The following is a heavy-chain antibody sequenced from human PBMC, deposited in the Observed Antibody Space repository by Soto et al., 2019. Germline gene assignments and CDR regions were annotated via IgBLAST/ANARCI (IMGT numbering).Heavy chain of an antibody. J-gene: IGHJ3*02. CDR1: GFTFSSYA. Sequence: GGSLRLSCAASGFTFSSYAMSWVRQAPGKGLEWVSAVSGSGGSTYYADSVKGRFTISRDNSKNTLYLQMNSLRAEDPAVYYWAKDGTDWGAFDIWGKGTMVTVS. V-gene: IGHV3-23*01. CDR2: VSGSGGST. CDR3: AKDGTDWGAFDI. D-gene: IGHD7-27*01.